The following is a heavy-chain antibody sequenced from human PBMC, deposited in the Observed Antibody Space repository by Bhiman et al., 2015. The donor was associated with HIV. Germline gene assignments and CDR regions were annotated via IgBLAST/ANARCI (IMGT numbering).Heavy chain of an antibody. CDR2: ISFDGSKK. Sequence: QVQLVESGGGVVQPGRSLRLSCAASGFTFSDYAIHWVRQSPGKGLEWVAAISFDGSKKYYADSVKGRLTTSRDNSKNTLYLQMNSLRPEDTAVYYCVRDPRADAFDIWGQGTMVTVSS. J-gene: IGHJ3*02. V-gene: IGHV3-30*04. CDR1: GFTFSDYA. CDR3: VRDPRADAFDI.